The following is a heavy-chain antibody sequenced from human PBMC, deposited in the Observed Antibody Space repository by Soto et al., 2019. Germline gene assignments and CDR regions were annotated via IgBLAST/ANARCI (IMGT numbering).Heavy chain of an antibody. J-gene: IGHJ5*02. D-gene: IGHD6-13*01. CDR2: IYWDDDK. CDR3: AHNQQPGVRFDP. V-gene: IGHV2-5*02. CDR1: DGSISTYYW. Sequence: TLSLTCTVSDGSISTYYWIWIRQPPGKALEWLALIYWDDDKRYSPSLKSRLTITKDTSKNQVVLTMTNMDPVDTATYYCAHNQQPGVRFDPWGQGTLVTVSS.